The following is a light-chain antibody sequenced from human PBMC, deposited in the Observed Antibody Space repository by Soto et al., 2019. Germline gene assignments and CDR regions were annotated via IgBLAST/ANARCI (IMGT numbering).Light chain of an antibody. CDR1: SSDVGGHNS. J-gene: IGLJ1*01. CDR3: TSYTSNSSYV. V-gene: IGLV2-14*01. CDR2: NVS. Sequence: QSVLNKPSSGSGSPGQSITISCTGTSSDVGGHNSVSWYQQHPGKAPKLMIYNVSNRPSGVSNRFSGSKSGNTASLTISGLLAEDEADYYCTSYTSNSSYVFGAGNKVTVL.